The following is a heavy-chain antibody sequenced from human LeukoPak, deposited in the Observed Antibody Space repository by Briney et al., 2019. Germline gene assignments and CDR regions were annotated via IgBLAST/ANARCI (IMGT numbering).Heavy chain of an antibody. J-gene: IGHJ4*02. Sequence: GGSLRLSCAASGFTFSGSAMHWVRQASGKGLEWVGRIRSRANNYATAYAASVKSRFTISRDDSKSTAYLQINSLKTEDTAVYYCTRYYGSGSYGYWGQGTLVTVSS. D-gene: IGHD3-10*01. CDR3: TRYYGSGSYGY. CDR2: IRSRANNYAT. CDR1: GFTFSGSA. V-gene: IGHV3-73*01.